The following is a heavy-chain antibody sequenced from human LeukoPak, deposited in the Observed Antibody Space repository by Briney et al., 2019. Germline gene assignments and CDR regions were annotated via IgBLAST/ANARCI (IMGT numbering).Heavy chain of an antibody. D-gene: IGHD6-13*01. Sequence: GASVKVSCKVSGYTLTELSMHWVRQAPGKGLEWMGGFDPEDGETIYAQKFQGRVTMTEDTSTDTAYMELSSLRSEDTAVYYCAKGWGIAAAGITIWDDAFDIWGQGTMVTVSS. CDR1: GYTLTELS. CDR3: AKGWGIAAAGITIWDDAFDI. CDR2: FDPEDGET. V-gene: IGHV1-24*01. J-gene: IGHJ3*02.